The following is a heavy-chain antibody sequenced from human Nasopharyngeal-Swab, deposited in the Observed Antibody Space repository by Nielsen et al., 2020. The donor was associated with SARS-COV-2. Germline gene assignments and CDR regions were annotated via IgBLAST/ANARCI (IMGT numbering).Heavy chain of an antibody. J-gene: IGHJ3*02. CDR3: ASNSRDGYNFDAFDI. CDR2: IIPIFGTA. D-gene: IGHD5-24*01. Sequence: SVKVSCKASGGTFSSYAISWVRQAPGQGLEWMGGIIPIFGTANYAQKFQGRATITADESTSTAYMELSSLRSEDTAVYYCASNSRDGYNFDAFDIWGQGTMVTVSS. CDR1: GGTFSSYA. V-gene: IGHV1-69*13.